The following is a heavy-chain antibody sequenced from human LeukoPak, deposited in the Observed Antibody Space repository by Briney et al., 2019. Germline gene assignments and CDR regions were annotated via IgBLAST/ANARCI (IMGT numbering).Heavy chain of an antibody. CDR1: GFTFSSYG. Sequence: GRSLRLSCVASGFTFSSYGMHWVRQAPGKGLEWVAVIWYDGSNKYYADSVKGRFTISRDNSKNTLYLQMNSLRAEDTAVYYCARVTYYYDSSGYYSGGWFDPWGQGTLVTVSS. V-gene: IGHV3-33*01. CDR3: ARVTYYYDSSGYYSGGWFDP. J-gene: IGHJ5*02. CDR2: IWYDGSNK. D-gene: IGHD3-22*01.